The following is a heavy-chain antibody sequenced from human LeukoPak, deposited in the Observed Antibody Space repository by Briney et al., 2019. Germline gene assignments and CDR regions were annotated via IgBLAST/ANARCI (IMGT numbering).Heavy chain of an antibody. J-gene: IGHJ2*01. CDR2: IYSNGIT. Sequence: SETLSLTCTVSGGSIFSYYFNWIRQPPGKGLEWIGYIYSNGITNYNPSLRSRGTISIATSKNQFSLRLRSVTAADTAIYYCARRAYYDTSGYYPASGYFGLWGRGTLVTVSS. V-gene: IGHV4-4*08. CDR1: GGSIFSYY. D-gene: IGHD3-22*01. CDR3: ARRAYYDTSGYYPASGYFGL.